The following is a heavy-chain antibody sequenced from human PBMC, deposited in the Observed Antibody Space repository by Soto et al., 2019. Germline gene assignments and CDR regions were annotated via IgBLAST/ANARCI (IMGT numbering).Heavy chain of an antibody. CDR2: INHSGST. J-gene: IGHJ4*02. V-gene: IGHV4-34*01. CDR1: GGYFRDYY. Sequence: SETMSLTWAVDGGYFRDYYWSWIRQPPGKGLEWIGEINHSGSTNYNPSLKSRVTISIDTSKNQFSLKLSSVTAADTAVYYCAGAPNGAYFDFWGLGTLVTVSS. D-gene: IGHD7-27*01. CDR3: AGAPNGAYFDF.